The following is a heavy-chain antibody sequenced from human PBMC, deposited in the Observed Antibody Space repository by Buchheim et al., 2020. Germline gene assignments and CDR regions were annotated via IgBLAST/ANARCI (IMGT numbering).Heavy chain of an antibody. Sequence: EVRLVESGGGLVQPGGSLRLSCAASGLTFSAYWMSWVRQPPGKGLEWVANIKEDGAEKYYVGSVKGRFTISRDNAANSLYLQMNSLRVEDTAVYYCTTAFNVRDHNFDYWGLGTL. CDR1: GLTFSAYW. J-gene: IGHJ4*02. CDR3: TTAFNVRDHNFDY. D-gene: IGHD1-14*01. V-gene: IGHV3-7*01. CDR2: IKEDGAEK.